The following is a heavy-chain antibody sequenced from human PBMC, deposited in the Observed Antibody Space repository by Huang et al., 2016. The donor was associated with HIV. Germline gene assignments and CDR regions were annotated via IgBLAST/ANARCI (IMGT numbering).Heavy chain of an antibody. V-gene: IGHV5-51*03. Sequence: EVQLVQSGVEVKKPGESLKISCKGSGFSFTSYWVGWVRQMPGKGREWMGFIFPGNSNTFYSPAFQGQGTISADKYTRTAYLQWSSLKASDSAIYYCAIHDSNDFTFDDWGQGTLVAVSS. J-gene: IGHJ4*02. CDR3: AIHDSNDFTFDD. CDR2: IFPGNSNT. D-gene: IGHD5-18*01. CDR1: GFSFTSYW.